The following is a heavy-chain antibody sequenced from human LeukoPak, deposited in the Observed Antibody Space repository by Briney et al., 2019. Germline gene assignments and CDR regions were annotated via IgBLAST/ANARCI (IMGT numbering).Heavy chain of an antibody. CDR2: INPNSGGT. CDR3: ARDLVSGNGYTSSCYY. CDR1: GYTFTGYY. D-gene: IGHD6-13*01. J-gene: IGHJ4*02. Sequence: ASVKVSCKASGYTFTGYYMHWVRQAPGQGLDWMGWINPNSGGTKYAQNFQGRVTLTTDTSINTAYMELSSLRSDDTAVYYCARDLVSGNGYTSSCYYWGQGTQVTVSS. V-gene: IGHV1-2*02.